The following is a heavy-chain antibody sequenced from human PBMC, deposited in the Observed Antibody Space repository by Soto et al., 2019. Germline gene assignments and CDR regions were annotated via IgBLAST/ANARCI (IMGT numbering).Heavy chain of an antibody. V-gene: IGHV4-4*07. J-gene: IGHJ6*02. D-gene: IGHD6-19*01. CDR3: AREGIAVAGTYYYGMDV. CDR1: GGSISSYY. CDR2: IYTSGST. Sequence: SETLSLTSNVSGGSISSYYWIWIRQPAGKGLEWIGRIYTSGSTNYNPSLKSRVTMSVDTSKNQFSLKLSSVTAADTAVYYCAREGIAVAGTYYYGMDVWGQGTTVTVSS.